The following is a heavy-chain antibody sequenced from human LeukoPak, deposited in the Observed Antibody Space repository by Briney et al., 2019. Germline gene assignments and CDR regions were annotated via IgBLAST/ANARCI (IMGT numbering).Heavy chain of an antibody. Sequence: SGGSLRLSCAASGFTFSSYGMHWVRQAPGKGLEWVAVISYDGSNKYYADSVKGRFTISRDNSKNTLYLQMNSLRAEDTAVYYCARGDIAARLYYFDYWGQGTLVTVSS. J-gene: IGHJ4*02. D-gene: IGHD6-6*01. CDR1: GFTFSSYG. CDR3: ARGDIAARLYYFDY. CDR2: ISYDGSNK. V-gene: IGHV3-30*03.